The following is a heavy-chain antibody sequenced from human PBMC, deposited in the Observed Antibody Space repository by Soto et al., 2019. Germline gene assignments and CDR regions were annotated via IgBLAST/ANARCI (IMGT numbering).Heavy chain of an antibody. CDR1: GYTFTSYG. CDR2: VTAYNDER. V-gene: IGHV1-18*04. Sequence: QVQLVQSGAEVKKPGASLMVSCKASGYTFTSYGINWARQAPGQGLEWIGWVTAYNDERKFAEKFQDRLSMTTDTATTTAFTELSSLRSDDTAMDCCARFDFWSGYSQDHRCQGTLVTVSS. D-gene: IGHD3-3*01. J-gene: IGHJ4*02. CDR3: ARFDFWSGYSQDH.